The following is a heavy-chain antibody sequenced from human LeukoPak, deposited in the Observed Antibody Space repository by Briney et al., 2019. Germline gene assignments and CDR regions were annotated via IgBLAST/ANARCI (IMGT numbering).Heavy chain of an antibody. J-gene: IGHJ5*01. Sequence: HPGRSLRLSCAASEFSFSSYGMHWVRQASGRGLEWVAFIRYDGSNKDYADSVKGRFTISRDNSKNTLYLEMNSLRAEDTAVYHCAKVRFSDSGRDGLDSWGQGTLVTVSS. V-gene: IGHV3-30*02. CDR3: AKVRFSDSGRDGLDS. D-gene: IGHD5-12*01. CDR1: EFSFSSYG. CDR2: IRYDGSNK.